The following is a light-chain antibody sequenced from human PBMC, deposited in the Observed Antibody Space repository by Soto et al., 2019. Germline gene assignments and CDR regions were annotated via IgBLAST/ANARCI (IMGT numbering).Light chain of an antibody. Sequence: QSVLTQPAPVTGYPGQSVTIFCRETSSDVECNALVSWHQHHPGKATILMISAAAKRPSAFSDPFSGSMPAVSASLTHSGLQTEDEADYYCISYTDRQSYLFGTGTKVTVL. CDR3: ISYTDRQSYL. CDR1: SSDVECNAL. V-gene: IGLV2-14*02. CDR2: AAA. J-gene: IGLJ1*01.